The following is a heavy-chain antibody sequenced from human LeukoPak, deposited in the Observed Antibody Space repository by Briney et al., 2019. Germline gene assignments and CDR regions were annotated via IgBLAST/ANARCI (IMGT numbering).Heavy chain of an antibody. CDR2: IKEDGSEK. CDR3: VRAAGFLHDF. J-gene: IGHJ4*02. CDR1: GFTFTSYR. V-gene: IGHV3-7*04. Sequence: PGGSLRLSCAASGFTFTSYRLSWVRQAPGKGPEWVANIKEDGSEKYYVASVKGRFTISRDNAENSVFLQINSLRAEDTAVYFCVRAAGFLHDFWGQGTLVTVSS. D-gene: IGHD3-10*01.